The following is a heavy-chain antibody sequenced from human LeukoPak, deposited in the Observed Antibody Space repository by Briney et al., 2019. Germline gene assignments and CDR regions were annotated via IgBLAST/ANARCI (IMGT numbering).Heavy chain of an antibody. CDR2: ISSSGSTI. D-gene: IGHD6-13*01. Sequence: GGSLRLSCAASGFTFSSYEMNWVRQAPGKGLEWVSYISSSGSTIYYADSVKGRFTISRDNSKNTLYLQMNSLGAEDTAVYYCARDHAADAFDYWGQGTLVTVSS. J-gene: IGHJ4*02. V-gene: IGHV3-48*03. CDR1: GFTFSSYE. CDR3: ARDHAADAFDY.